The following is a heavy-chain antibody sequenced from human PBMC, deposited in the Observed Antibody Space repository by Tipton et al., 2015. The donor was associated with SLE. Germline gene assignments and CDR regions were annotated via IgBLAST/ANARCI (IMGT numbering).Heavy chain of an antibody. V-gene: IGHV4-30-2*01. J-gene: IGHJ5*02. CDR1: GGSISSGGYS. CDR2: MYHSGST. Sequence: TLSLTCSVSGGSISSGGYSWSWIRQPPGKGLEWIGFMYHSGSTHYNPSLKSRVTISVDSATQFSLRLSSVTAADTALYYCARGSPFMEWERNWFDPWGQGTLVTVSS. D-gene: IGHD3-3*01. CDR3: ARGSPFMEWERNWFDP.